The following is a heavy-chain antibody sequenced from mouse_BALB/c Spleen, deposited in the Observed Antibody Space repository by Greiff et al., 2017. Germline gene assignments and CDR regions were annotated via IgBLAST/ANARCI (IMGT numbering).Heavy chain of an antibody. D-gene: IGHD2-14*01. CDR1: GFTFSDYY. V-gene: IGHV5-4*02. J-gene: IGHJ4*01. CDR3: ARRYDEGNYAMDY. CDR2: ISDGGSYT. Sequence: LVASGGGLVKPGGSLKLSCAASGFTFSDYYMYWVRQTPEKRLEWVATISDGGSYTYYPASVKGRFTISRDNAKNNLYLQMSSLKSEDTAMYYCARRYDEGNYAMDYWGQGTSVTVSS.